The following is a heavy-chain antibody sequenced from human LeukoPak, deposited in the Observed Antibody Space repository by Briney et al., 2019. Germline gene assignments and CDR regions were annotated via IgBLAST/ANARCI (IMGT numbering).Heavy chain of an antibody. Sequence: ASVKVSCKASGYTFTSYGISWVRQAPGQGLEWMRWISAYNGNTNYAQKLQGRVTMTTDTSTSTAYMELRSLRSDDTAVYYCARPSIAAAGGAFGIWGQGTMVTVSS. D-gene: IGHD6-13*01. J-gene: IGHJ3*02. CDR1: GYTFTSYG. CDR3: ARPSIAAAGGAFGI. V-gene: IGHV1-18*01. CDR2: ISAYNGNT.